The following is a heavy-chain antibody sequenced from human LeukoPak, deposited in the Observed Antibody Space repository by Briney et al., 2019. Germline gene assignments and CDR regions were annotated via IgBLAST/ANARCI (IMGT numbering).Heavy chain of an antibody. V-gene: IGHV3-7*01. CDR1: GFTFSRYW. Sequence: PGGSLRLSCAASGFTFSRYWMSWVRQAPGKGLEWVANIKEDGGEKYYVDSVKGRFTISRDNTKNSPLLQMNSLRAEDTAIYYCARDDYYSNADWGQGTLVTVSS. CDR2: IKEDGGEK. J-gene: IGHJ4*02. D-gene: IGHD3-22*01. CDR3: ARDDYYSNAD.